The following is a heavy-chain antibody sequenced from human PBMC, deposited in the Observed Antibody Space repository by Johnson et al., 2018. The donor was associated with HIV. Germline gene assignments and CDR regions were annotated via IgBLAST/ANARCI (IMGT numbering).Heavy chain of an antibody. D-gene: IGHD6-13*01. CDR1: GFTVSSNY. CDR3: ARGAPPTWYSSSWRGGAFDI. CDR2: IYTGGTT. J-gene: IGHJ3*02. Sequence: VQLVESGGGLVQPGGSLRLSCAASGFTVSSNYMNWVRQAPGKGLEWVSVIYTGGTTHYADSVKGRFTVSRDSSKNTPYLKMNSLRAEDTAVYYCARGAPPTWYSSSWRGGAFDIWGQGTMVTVSS. V-gene: IGHV3-66*01.